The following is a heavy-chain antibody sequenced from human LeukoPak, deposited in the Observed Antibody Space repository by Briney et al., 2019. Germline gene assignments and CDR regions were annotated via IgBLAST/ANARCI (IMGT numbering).Heavy chain of an antibody. Sequence: GGSLRLSCAASGFTFDDYGMSWVRQAPGKGLEWVSGINLNGGSTGYADSVKGRFTIPRDNAKNSLYLQMNSLRAEDTALYYCARKGSTSRTGENYFDYWGQGTLVTVSS. CDR2: INLNGGST. D-gene: IGHD2-2*01. CDR1: GFTFDDYG. J-gene: IGHJ4*02. V-gene: IGHV3-20*04. CDR3: ARKGSTSRTGENYFDY.